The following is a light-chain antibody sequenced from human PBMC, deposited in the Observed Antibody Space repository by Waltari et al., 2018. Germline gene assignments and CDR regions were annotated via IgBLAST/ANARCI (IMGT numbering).Light chain of an antibody. CDR1: PSINTF. Sequence: IVLTQSPGTLSLSPGERATLSCRASPSINTFLAWYQQRPGQAPRLLIYATSSRATGIPDRFSGSGSGTDFSLTISRLEPEDFAVYFCQHYVRLPATFGQGTKVEIK. CDR3: QHYVRLPAT. V-gene: IGKV3-20*01. J-gene: IGKJ1*01. CDR2: ATS.